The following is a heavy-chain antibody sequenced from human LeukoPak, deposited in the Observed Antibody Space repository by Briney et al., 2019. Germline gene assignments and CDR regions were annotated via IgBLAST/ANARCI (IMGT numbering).Heavy chain of an antibody. D-gene: IGHD6-13*01. V-gene: IGHV3-21*01. Sequence: GGSLRLSCAASGFTFSSYTMNWVRQAPGKGLEWVSSISGSSSYISYADSVKGRLTISRDNAKNSLYLQMNILRAEDTAVYYCAFSSSWYGDYWGQGTLVTVSS. CDR3: AFSSSWYGDY. CDR2: ISGSSSYI. CDR1: GFTFSSYT. J-gene: IGHJ4*02.